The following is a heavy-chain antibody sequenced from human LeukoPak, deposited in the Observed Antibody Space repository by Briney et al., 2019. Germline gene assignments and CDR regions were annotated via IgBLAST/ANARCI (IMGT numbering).Heavy chain of an antibody. D-gene: IGHD5-12*01. CDR2: IKQDGSEK. CDR3: ARGGGYGPDYFDY. V-gene: IGHV3-7*04. CDR1: GFTFSSYW. J-gene: IGHJ4*02. Sequence: GGSLRLSCAGSGFTFSSYWMSWVRQAPGKGLEWVANIKQDGSEKYYVDSVKGRFTISRDNAKNSLYLQMNSLRAEDTAVYYCARGGGYGPDYFDYWGQGTLVTVSS.